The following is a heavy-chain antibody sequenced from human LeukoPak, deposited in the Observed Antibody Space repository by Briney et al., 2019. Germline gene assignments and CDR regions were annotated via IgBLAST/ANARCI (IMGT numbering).Heavy chain of an antibody. CDR2: IYYSGST. Sequence: SETLSLTCAVYGGSFSGYYWSWIRQPPGKGLEWIGSIYYSGSTYYNPSLKSRVTISVDTSKNQFSLKLSSVTAADTAVYYCARLAYSSGWYSDYWGQGTLVTVSS. CDR3: ARLAYSSGWYSDY. J-gene: IGHJ4*02. D-gene: IGHD6-19*01. V-gene: IGHV4-34*01. CDR1: GGSFSGYY.